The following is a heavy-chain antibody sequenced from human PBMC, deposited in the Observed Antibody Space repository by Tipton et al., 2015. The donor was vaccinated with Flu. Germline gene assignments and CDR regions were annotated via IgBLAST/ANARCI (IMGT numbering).Heavy chain of an antibody. CDR1: GFTFSNYV. D-gene: IGHD6-19*01. Sequence: QLVQSGGGLVPPGGSLRLSCAASGFTFSNYVMTWVRQAPGKGLEWVSGISGSSIYTYYADSVKGRFTISRDNSRNTMYLQMNSLRAEDTAIYYCAKVIPEKVAGLDYWGQGTLVTVSS. V-gene: IGHV3-23*04. CDR2: ISGSSIYT. CDR3: AKVIPEKVAGLDY. J-gene: IGHJ4*02.